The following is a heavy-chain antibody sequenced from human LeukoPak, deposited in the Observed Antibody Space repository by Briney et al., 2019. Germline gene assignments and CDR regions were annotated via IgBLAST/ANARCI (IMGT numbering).Heavy chain of an antibody. CDR1: GGSISSYY. Sequence: SQTLSLTCTVSGGSISSYYWSWIRQPPGKGLEWIGYIYYSGSTNYNPSLKSRVTISVDTSKNQFSLKLSSVTAADTAVYYCARGEYQLNLDYWGQGTLVTVSS. CDR3: ARGEYQLNLDY. V-gene: IGHV4-59*01. D-gene: IGHD2-2*01. J-gene: IGHJ4*02. CDR2: IYYSGST.